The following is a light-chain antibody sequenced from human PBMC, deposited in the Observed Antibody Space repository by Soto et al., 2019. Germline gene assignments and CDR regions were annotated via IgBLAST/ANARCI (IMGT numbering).Light chain of an antibody. CDR2: AAS. CDR1: QGISSY. Sequence: AIRMTQSPSSFSASTVDRVTITCRASQGISSYLAWYQQKPGKAPKLLIYAASTLQSGVPSRFSGSGSGTDFTLTIRCLQSEDFATYYCQQYYSYQWTFGQVSKVDIX. J-gene: IGKJ1*01. V-gene: IGKV1-8*01. CDR3: QQYYSYQWT.